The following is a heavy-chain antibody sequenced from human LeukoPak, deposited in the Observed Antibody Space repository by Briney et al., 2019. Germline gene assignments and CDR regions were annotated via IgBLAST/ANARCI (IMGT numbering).Heavy chain of an antibody. CDR1: GFTFSSYS. CDR2: ISSSSSYI. V-gene: IGHV3-21*01. J-gene: IGHJ3*02. D-gene: IGHD1-20*01. CDR3: ARERWDITGTCCAFDI. Sequence: PGGSLRLSCAASGFTFSSYSMNWVRQAPGKGLEWVSSISSSSSYIYYADSVKGRFTISRDNAKNSLYLQMNSLRAEDTAVYYCARERWDITGTCCAFDIWGQGTMVTVSS.